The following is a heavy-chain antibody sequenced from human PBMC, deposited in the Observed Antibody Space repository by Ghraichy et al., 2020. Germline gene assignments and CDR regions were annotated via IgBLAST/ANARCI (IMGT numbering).Heavy chain of an antibody. CDR2: ISAYNGNT. CDR3: AREDGYNMWWWFDP. V-gene: IGHV1-18*01. D-gene: IGHD5-24*01. CDR1: GYTFTSYG. J-gene: IGHJ5*02. Sequence: ASVKVSCKASGYTFTSYGISWVRQAPGQGLEWMGWISAYNGNTNYAQKLQGRVTMTTDTSTSTAYMELRSLRSDDTAVYYCAREDGYNMWWWFDPWGQGTLVTVSS.